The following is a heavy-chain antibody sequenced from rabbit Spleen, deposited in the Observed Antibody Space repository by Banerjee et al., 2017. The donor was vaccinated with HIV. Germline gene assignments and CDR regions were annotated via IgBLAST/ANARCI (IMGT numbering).Heavy chain of an antibody. Sequence: QLKESGGGLVQPGGSLKLSCKASGFTLSSYYMNWVRQAPGKGLEWIGYIDPVFGITYYASWVNGRFSISRENAQNTVFLQMTSLIVADTATYFCARDVQGGSDWTFNLWGPGTLVTVS. V-gene: IGHV1S7*01. CDR3: ARDVQGGSDWTFNL. CDR2: IDPVFGIT. D-gene: IGHD8-1*01. J-gene: IGHJ4*01. CDR1: GFTLSSYY.